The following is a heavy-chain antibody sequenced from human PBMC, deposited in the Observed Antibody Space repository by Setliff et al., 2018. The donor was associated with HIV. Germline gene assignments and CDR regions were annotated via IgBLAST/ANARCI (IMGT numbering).Heavy chain of an antibody. CDR3: ARPVSKNYHGMDV. Sequence: PSETLSLTCAVYGGSFSGYYWSWIRQPPGKGLEWIGSLYHAGGARYNSSLKSRVTISGDTSRNLLSLTVTSVTPADTAVYYCARPVSKNYHGMDVWGQGTTVTVSS. D-gene: IGHD1-7*01. V-gene: IGHV4-34*01. J-gene: IGHJ6*02. CDR1: GGSFSGYY. CDR2: LYHAGGA.